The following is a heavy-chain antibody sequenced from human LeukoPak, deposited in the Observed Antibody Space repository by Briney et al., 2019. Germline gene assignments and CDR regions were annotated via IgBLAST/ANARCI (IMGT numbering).Heavy chain of an antibody. CDR1: GFTFSSYS. CDR3: ARGREYYYGSSGYGNFDY. V-gene: IGHV3-21*01. D-gene: IGHD3-22*01. CDR2: ISSSSSYI. J-gene: IGHJ4*02. Sequence: GGSLRLSCAASGFTFSSYSMNWVRQAPGQGRECVSSISSSSSYIYYADSVKGRCTISRDNAENSLYLQKNSRRSEDRAGCICARGREYYYGSSGYGNFDYWGQGTLVTVSS.